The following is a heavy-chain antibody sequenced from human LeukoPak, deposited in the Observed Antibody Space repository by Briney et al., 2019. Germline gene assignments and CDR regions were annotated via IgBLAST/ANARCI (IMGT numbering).Heavy chain of an antibody. V-gene: IGHV3-21*01. CDR3: ARGTGYDFWSGQIDY. CDR2: ISSSSSYI. Sequence: PGGSLRLSCAASGFTFSSYSMNWVRQAPGKGLEWVSSISSSSSYIYYADSVKGRFTISRDNAKNSLYLQMNSLRAEDTAVYYCARGTGYDFWSGQIDYWGQGTLVTVSS. CDR1: GFTFSSYS. J-gene: IGHJ4*02. D-gene: IGHD3-3*01.